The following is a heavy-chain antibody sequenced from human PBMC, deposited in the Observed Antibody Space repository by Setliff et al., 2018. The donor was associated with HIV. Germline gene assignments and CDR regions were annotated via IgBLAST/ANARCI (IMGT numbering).Heavy chain of an antibody. J-gene: IGHJ4*02. CDR3: ARDQKGYSYGYFDS. CDR2: MHTSGNT. V-gene: IGHV4-4*07. D-gene: IGHD5-18*01. CDR1: GDSISGYY. Sequence: PSETLSLTCTSSGDSISGYYWSWIRQPAGKGLEWIGRMHTSGNTNYNPSLTSRVTMSVDTSKNQFSLRLSSVTAADTAVYYCARDQKGYSYGYFDSWGQGTLVTVSS.